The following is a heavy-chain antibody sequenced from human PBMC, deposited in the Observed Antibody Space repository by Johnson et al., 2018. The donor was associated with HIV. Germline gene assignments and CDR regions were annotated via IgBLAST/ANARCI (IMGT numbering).Heavy chain of an antibody. Sequence: QVQLVESGGGLVQPGGSLKLSCAASGFTFSGSAMHWVRQASGKGLEWVAVISYDGSNKYYADSVKGRFTISRDNSKNTLYLQMNSLRAEDTALYYCAKDHAAAEGSEGAFDIWGQGTMVTVSS. D-gene: IGHD6-13*01. V-gene: IGHV3-30*04. CDR2: ISYDGSNK. CDR1: GFTFSGSA. J-gene: IGHJ3*02. CDR3: AKDHAAAEGSEGAFDI.